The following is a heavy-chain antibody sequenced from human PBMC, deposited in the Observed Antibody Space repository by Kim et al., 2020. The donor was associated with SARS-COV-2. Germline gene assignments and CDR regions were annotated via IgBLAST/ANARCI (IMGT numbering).Heavy chain of an antibody. V-gene: IGHV1-58*02. J-gene: IGHJ2*01. CDR1: GFTFTSSA. D-gene: IGHD5-18*01. CDR2: IVVGSGNT. Sequence: SVKVSCKASGFTFTSSAMQWVRQARGQRLEWIGWIVVGSGNTNYAQKFQERVTITRDMSTSTAYMELSSLRSEDTAVYYCAAYTGRGPWYFDLWGRGTLVTVSS. CDR3: AAYTGRGPWYFDL.